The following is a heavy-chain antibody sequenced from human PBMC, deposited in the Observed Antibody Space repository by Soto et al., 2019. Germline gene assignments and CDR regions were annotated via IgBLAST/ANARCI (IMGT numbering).Heavy chain of an antibody. J-gene: IGHJ6*02. CDR1: GGSISSGDYY. V-gene: IGHV4-30-4*01. CDR2: IYYSGST. CDR3: ARDETVSYYYGMDV. Sequence: SETLSLTCTVSGGSISSGDYYWGWIRQPPGKGLEWIGYIYYSGSTYYNPSLKSRVTISVDTSKNQFSLKLSSVTAADTAVYYCARDETVSYYYGMDVWGQGTTVTVSS. D-gene: IGHD3-16*01.